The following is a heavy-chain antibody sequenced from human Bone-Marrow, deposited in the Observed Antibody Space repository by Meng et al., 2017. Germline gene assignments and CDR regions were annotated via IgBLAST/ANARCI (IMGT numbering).Heavy chain of an antibody. CDR3: ARGPTTMAHDFDY. CDR2: INHSGST. D-gene: IGHD4-11*01. CDR1: GGSFSDYY. J-gene: IGHJ4*02. Sequence: PSQSGAGPLQPSEPRSLTCCFSGGSFSDYYWSWIRQPTGKGLEWIGEINHSGSTNYNPSLESRATISVDTSQNNLSLKLSSVTAADSAVYYCARGPTTMAHDFDYWGQGTLVTVPQ. V-gene: IGHV4-34*01.